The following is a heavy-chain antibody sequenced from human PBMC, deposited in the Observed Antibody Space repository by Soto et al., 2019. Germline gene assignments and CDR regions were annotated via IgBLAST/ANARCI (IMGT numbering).Heavy chain of an antibody. J-gene: IGHJ5*02. D-gene: IGHD3-16*01. Sequence: SETLSLTCAVYGGSFSGYYWSWIRQPPGKGLEWIGEIIHSGSTNYNPSLKSRVTISVDTSKNQFSLKLRSVTAADTAVYYCARDSNFWGPFDPWGQGTLVTVSS. CDR1: GGSFSGYY. CDR2: IIHSGST. CDR3: ARDSNFWGPFDP. V-gene: IGHV4-34*12.